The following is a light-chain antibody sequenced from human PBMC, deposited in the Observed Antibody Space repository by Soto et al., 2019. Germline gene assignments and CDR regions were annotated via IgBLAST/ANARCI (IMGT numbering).Light chain of an antibody. CDR2: WAS. V-gene: IGKV4-1*01. Sequence: DIVMTQSPDSLAVSLGERATINCKSSQSVLYSSNNKNYLAWYQQKPGQPPKLLIYWASTRESGVPDRFSGSGSGTEFTLTISSLQAEDGAVYYCQQYYSTPQTFGQGTKLEIE. J-gene: IGKJ2*01. CDR3: QQYYSTPQT. CDR1: QSVLYSSNNKNY.